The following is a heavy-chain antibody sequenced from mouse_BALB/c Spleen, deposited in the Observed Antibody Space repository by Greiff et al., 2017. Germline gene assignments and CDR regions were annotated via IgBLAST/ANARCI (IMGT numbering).Heavy chain of an antibody. CDR1: GYAFTNYL. CDR2: INPGSGGT. CDR3: ARSREISYYYDGSYYAMDY. V-gene: IGHV1-54*01. Sequence: QVQLQQSGAELVRPGTSVKVSCKASGYAFTNYLIEWVKQRPGQGLEWIGVINPGSGGTNYNEKFKGKATLTADKSSSTAYMQLSSLTSDDSAVYFCARSREISYYYDGSYYAMDYWGQGTSVTVSS. D-gene: IGHD2-4*01. J-gene: IGHJ4*01.